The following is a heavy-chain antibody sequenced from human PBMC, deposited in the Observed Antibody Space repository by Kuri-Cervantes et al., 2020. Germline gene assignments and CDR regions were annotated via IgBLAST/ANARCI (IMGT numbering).Heavy chain of an antibody. CDR3: AKDLGYCSGGSCYHARYYYGMDV. CDR2: ISYDGSNK. Sequence: GGSLRLSCAASGFTFSSYGMHWVRQAPGKGLEWVAVISYDGSNKYYADSVKGRFTISRDNPKNTLYLQMNSLRAEDTAVYYCAKDLGYCSGGSCYHARYYYGMDVWGQGTTVTVSS. D-gene: IGHD2-15*01. CDR1: GFTFSSYG. J-gene: IGHJ6*02. V-gene: IGHV3-30*18.